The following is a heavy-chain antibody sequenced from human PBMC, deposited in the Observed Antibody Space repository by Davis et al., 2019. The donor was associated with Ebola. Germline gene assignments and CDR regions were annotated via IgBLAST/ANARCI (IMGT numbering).Heavy chain of an antibody. CDR2: IYSGGST. V-gene: IGHV3-53*01. CDR1: GFTVSSNY. Sequence: GESLKISCAASGFTVSSNYMSWVRQAPGKGLEWVSVIYSGGSTYYADSVKGRFTISRDNSKNTLYLLMNSLRAEDTAVYYCARVPGIGYYGMDVWGQGTTVTVSS. CDR3: ARVPGIGYYGMDV. D-gene: IGHD3-10*01. J-gene: IGHJ6*02.